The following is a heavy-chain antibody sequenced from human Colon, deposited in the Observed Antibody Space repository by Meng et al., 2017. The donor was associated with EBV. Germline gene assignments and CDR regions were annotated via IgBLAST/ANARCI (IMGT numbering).Heavy chain of an antibody. J-gene: IGHJ5*02. Sequence: QVQLQEPGSGLVRPLQTLSLICAVSGDSITSGDYSWTWIRQPPGKGLEWIGYIYHGVNIYYTPSLRSRVTISVDKSRNQFSLKLTSVSAADTAVYYCVRDTRRGGGWFDPWGQGTLVTASS. V-gene: IGHV4-30-2*01. D-gene: IGHD3-10*01. CDR1: GDSITSGDYS. CDR2: IYHGVNI. CDR3: VRDTRRGGGWFDP.